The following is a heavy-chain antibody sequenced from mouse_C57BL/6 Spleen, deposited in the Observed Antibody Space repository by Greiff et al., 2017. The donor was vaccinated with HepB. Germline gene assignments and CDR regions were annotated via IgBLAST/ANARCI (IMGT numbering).Heavy chain of an antibody. CDR1: GYTFTSYW. Sequence: QVQLQQPGAELVKPGASVKLSCTASGYTFTSYWMHWVKQRPGQGLEWIGMIHPNSGSTNYNEKFKSKATLTVDKSSSTAYMQLSSLTSEDSAVYYCARDYGSSYAMDYWGQGTSVTVSS. CDR3: ARDYGSSYAMDY. J-gene: IGHJ4*01. CDR2: IHPNSGST. D-gene: IGHD1-1*01. V-gene: IGHV1-64*01.